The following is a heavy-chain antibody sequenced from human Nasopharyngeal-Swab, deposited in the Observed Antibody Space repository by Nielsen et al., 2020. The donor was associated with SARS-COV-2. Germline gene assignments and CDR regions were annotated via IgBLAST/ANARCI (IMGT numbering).Heavy chain of an antibody. V-gene: IGHV4-34*01. Sequence: LRLSCAVYGGSFSGYYWSWIRQPPGKGLELIGEINHSGSTNYNPSLKSRVTISVDTSKNQFSLKLSSVAAADTAVYYCASVRAITIFGVVIERYGMDVWGQGTTVTVSS. CDR3: ASVRAITIFGVVIERYGMDV. CDR1: GGSFSGYY. CDR2: INHSGST. D-gene: IGHD3-3*01. J-gene: IGHJ6*02.